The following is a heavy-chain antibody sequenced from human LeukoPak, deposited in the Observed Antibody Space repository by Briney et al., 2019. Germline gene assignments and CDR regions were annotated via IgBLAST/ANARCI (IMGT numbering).Heavy chain of an antibody. J-gene: IGHJ3*02. CDR2: IYTSGNT. D-gene: IGHD4-17*01. V-gene: IGHV4-4*07. Sequence: SETLSLTCTVSGGSISTFYWSWIRQPAGKGLEWIGRIYTSGNTNYNPSLKSRVTMSVDTSKNQFSLNLSSVTAADTAVYYCARHPRGILRAAPFDIWGQGTMVTVSS. CDR1: GGSISTFY. CDR3: ARHPRGILRAAPFDI.